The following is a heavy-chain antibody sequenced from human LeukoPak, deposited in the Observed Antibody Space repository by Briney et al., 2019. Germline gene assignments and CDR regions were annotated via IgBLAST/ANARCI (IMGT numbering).Heavy chain of an antibody. CDR1: GFTFSTYA. Sequence: GGSLRLSCSASGFTFSTYAMSWVRQAPGKGLEWVSTISGSGGVTYYPDSVRGRFTISRDNSKNTLHLQMDHLRAEDTAIYYCAKWPEGATPKFHYWGQGTLVTVSS. J-gene: IGHJ4*02. D-gene: IGHD1-26*01. V-gene: IGHV3-23*01. CDR2: ISGSGGVT. CDR3: AKWPEGATPKFHY.